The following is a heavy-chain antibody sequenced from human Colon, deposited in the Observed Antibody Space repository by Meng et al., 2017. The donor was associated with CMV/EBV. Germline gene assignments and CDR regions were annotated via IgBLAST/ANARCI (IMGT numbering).Heavy chain of an antibody. CDR3: AKGRMYYDFWSGYED. J-gene: IGHJ4*02. CDR2: ISGSGSEGGD. CDR1: GFTFNDYA. V-gene: IGHV3-23*01. Sequence: GGSLRLSCAASGFTFNDYAMAWVRQAPGKGLEWVSGISGSGSEGGDYYADSVKGRFIVSRDNFRNILYLEMNSLKADDTAVYFCAKGRMYYDFWSGYEDWGQGTLVTVSS. D-gene: IGHD3-3*01.